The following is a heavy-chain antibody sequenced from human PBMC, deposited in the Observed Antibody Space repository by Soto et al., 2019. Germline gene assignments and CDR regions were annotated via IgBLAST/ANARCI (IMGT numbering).Heavy chain of an antibody. CDR3: ARDYYDSSGYTFYYGMDV. J-gene: IGHJ6*04. CDR1: GGTFSSYA. CDR2: IIPIFGTA. D-gene: IGHD3-22*01. Sequence: GASVKVSCKASGGTFSSYAISWVRQAPGQGLEWMGGIIPIFGTANYAQKFQGRVTITADESTSTAYMELSSLRSEDTAVYYCARDYYDSSGYTFYYGMDVWGKGTTVTVSS. V-gene: IGHV1-69*13.